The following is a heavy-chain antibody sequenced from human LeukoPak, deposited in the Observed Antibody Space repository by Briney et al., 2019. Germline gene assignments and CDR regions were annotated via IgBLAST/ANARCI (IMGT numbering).Heavy chain of an antibody. CDR3: ARDQSRGYGFDY. CDR2: MNPNSGNT. J-gene: IGHJ4*02. CDR1: GYSFSSND. V-gene: IGHV1-8*01. Sequence: ASVKVSCKASGYSFSSNDINWVRQATGQGLEWMGWMNPNSGNTGHAQKFQGRVTMTKNTSISTAYMELSSLRSEDTAVYYCARDQSRGYGFDYWGQGTPVTVSS. D-gene: IGHD5-12*01.